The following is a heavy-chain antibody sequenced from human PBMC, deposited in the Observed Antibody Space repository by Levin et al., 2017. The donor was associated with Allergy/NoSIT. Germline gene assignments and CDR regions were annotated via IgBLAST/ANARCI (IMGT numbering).Heavy chain of an antibody. Sequence: GALRLSCAASGFSFSSYGMHWVRQAPGKGLEWVAFIWHDGSRKYYVDSVKGRFTISRDNSKNTVFLQMNNLGAEDTAVYHCARIPGSPTQWEVLGDAFDVWGQGTMVTVSS. V-gene: IGHV3-33*01. J-gene: IGHJ3*01. CDR3: ARIPGSPTQWEVLGDAFDV. CDR1: GFSFSSYG. D-gene: IGHD1-26*01. CDR2: IWHDGSRK.